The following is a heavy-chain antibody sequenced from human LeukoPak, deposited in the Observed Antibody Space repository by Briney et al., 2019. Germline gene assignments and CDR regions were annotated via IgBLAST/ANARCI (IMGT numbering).Heavy chain of an antibody. J-gene: IGHJ3*02. CDR1: GGSISSGSYY. D-gene: IGHD6-19*01. V-gene: IGHV4-61*02. CDR3: ARVSGQWLTYAFDI. Sequence: PSETLSLTCTVSGGSISSGSYYWSWIRQPAGKGLEWIGRIYTSGSTNYNPSLKSRVTISVDTSKNQFSLKLSSVTAADTAVYYCARVSGQWLTYAFDIWGQGTMVTVSS. CDR2: IYTSGST.